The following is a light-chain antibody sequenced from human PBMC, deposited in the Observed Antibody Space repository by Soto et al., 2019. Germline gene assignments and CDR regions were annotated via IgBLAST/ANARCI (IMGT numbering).Light chain of an antibody. CDR2: GAS. Sequence: EIVMTQSPATLSLSPGETATLSCRARQSVSSNYVAWFHQKPGQAPRLLIYGASSRATGVPDRFSASGSGTDVTLTISRLEPEDFAVYYCQQYGRSPFTFGPGTKVDIK. V-gene: IGKV3-20*01. CDR3: QQYGRSPFT. CDR1: QSVSSNY. J-gene: IGKJ3*01.